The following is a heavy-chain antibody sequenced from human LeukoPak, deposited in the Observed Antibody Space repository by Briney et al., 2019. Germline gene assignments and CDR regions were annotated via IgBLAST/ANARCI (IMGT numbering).Heavy chain of an antibody. J-gene: IGHJ4*02. CDR1: GGSVINTNW. Sequence: SGTLSLTCGVSGGSVINTNWWTWVRQPPGKGLEWIGEVHLDGRTNYNPSLESRLTMSVDVSENQVSLKLTSVTAAATAVYYCAREGGFYRPLDYPGQGTLVTVSS. D-gene: IGHD3-3*01. CDR2: VHLDGRT. V-gene: IGHV4-4*02. CDR3: AREGGFYRPLDY.